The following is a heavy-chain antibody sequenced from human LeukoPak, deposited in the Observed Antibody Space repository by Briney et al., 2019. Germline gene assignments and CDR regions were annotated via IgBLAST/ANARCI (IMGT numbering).Heavy chain of an antibody. CDR1: GFTFSSYW. Sequence: PGGSLRLSCAASGFTFSSYWMSWVRQAPGKGLEWVANIKQDGSEKYYVDSVKGRFTISRDNAKNSLYLQMNSLRAEDTAVYYCARRGYYHYYYYYGMDVWGQGTTVTVS. CDR3: ARRGYYHYYYYYGMDV. D-gene: IGHD5-18*01. CDR2: IKQDGSEK. V-gene: IGHV3-7*01. J-gene: IGHJ6*02.